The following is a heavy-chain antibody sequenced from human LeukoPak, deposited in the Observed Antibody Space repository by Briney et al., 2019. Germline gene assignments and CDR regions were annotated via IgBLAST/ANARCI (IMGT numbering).Heavy chain of an antibody. Sequence: PGGSLRLSGAASGFTFSSHWMNWVRQAPGKGLEWVAKINQDGSDKYYVDSVKGRFTIARDNAKNSLFLQMNSLRAEDTAVYYCAAGTRSGAFDIWGQGTMVTVSS. D-gene: IGHD6-13*01. CDR3: AAGTRSGAFDI. J-gene: IGHJ3*02. CDR1: GFTFSSHW. V-gene: IGHV3-7*01. CDR2: INQDGSDK.